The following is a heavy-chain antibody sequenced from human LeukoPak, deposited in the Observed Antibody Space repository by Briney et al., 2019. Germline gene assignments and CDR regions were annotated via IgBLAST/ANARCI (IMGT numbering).Heavy chain of an antibody. V-gene: IGHV1-2*02. D-gene: IGHD6-19*01. CDR3: AKGRVVAGSKSLTYHWFDP. CDR2: INPNSGGT. Sequence: GASVKVSCKASGYTFTGYYMHWVRQAPGQGREWMGWINPNSGGTNYAQKFQGRVTMTRDTSITTAYMGLSRLRSDDTAVYYCAKGRVVAGSKSLTYHWFDPWGQGTLVTVSS. J-gene: IGHJ5*02. CDR1: GYTFTGYY.